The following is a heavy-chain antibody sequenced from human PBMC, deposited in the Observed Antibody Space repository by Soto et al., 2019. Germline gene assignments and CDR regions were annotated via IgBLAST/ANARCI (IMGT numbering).Heavy chain of an antibody. J-gene: IGHJ4*02. Sequence: SETLSLTCAVYGGSFNGYYWSWIRQPPGKGPEWIGDINYSGSTNYNPSLKSRVNISVDTSKNQFSLKLRSVTAADMAVFYCDTATEKYYFDSWGQGTLVTVSS. V-gene: IGHV4-34*01. CDR3: DTATEKYYFDS. CDR1: GGSFNGYY. CDR2: INYSGST. D-gene: IGHD5-18*01.